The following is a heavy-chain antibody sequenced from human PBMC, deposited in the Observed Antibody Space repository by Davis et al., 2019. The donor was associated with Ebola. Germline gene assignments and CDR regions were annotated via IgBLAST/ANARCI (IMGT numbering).Heavy chain of an antibody. Sequence: PGGSLRLSCAASGFAFSNYGMHWVRQAPGKGLEWVAYIRNDGTFKNYADSVRGRFTISRDNSKKTLYLQMNSLRPEDTVVYYCAMSPGGQGTLVTVSS. D-gene: IGHD3-10*02. V-gene: IGHV3-30*02. J-gene: IGHJ4*02. CDR1: GFAFSNYG. CDR3: AMSP. CDR2: IRNDGTFK.